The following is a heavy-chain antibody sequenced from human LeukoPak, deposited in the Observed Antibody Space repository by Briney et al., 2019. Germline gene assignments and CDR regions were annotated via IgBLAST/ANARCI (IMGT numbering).Heavy chain of an antibody. CDR1: GGSISSSNW. V-gene: IGHV4-4*02. Sequence: SETLSLTCAVSGGSISSSNWWSWVRQSPGKGLEWIGEIYHSGSTNYNPSLKSRVTISVDKSKNQFSLKLSSVTAADTAVYYCALSPRGAAAGPFYYYYGMDVWGQGTTVTVSS. CDR2: IYHSGST. J-gene: IGHJ6*02. CDR3: ALSPRGAAAGPFYYYYGMDV. D-gene: IGHD6-13*01.